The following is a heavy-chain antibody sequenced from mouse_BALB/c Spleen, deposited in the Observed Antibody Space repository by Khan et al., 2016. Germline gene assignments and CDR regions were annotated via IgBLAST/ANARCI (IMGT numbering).Heavy chain of an antibody. CDR2: ISYDGST. J-gene: IGHJ4*01. D-gene: IGHD2-4*01. CDR3: TKLRRVDAMDY. CDR1: GYSITSGYY. Sequence: EVQLQESGPGLVKPSQSLSLTCSVTGYSITSGYYWNWIRQFPGNNLEWMGYISYDGSTNYNPSLKTRISIARDTSKNQFFLKLNPVTTEDTATXYSTKLRRVDAMDYWGQGTSVAVSS. V-gene: IGHV3-6*02.